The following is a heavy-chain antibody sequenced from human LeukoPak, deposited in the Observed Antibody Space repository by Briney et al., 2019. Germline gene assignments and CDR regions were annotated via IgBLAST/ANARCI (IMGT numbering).Heavy chain of an antibody. Sequence: SETLSLTCAVSGGSISGYFWSWSRQPPGKGLEWIGYIYYTGSTIYSPSLRSRVTMSVDVSENQFSLDLTSVTAADTAVYYCARHDPVGHFLRGMDVWGQGTTVTVSS. CDR3: ARHDPVGHFLRGMDV. CDR2: IYYTGST. D-gene: IGHD2/OR15-2a*01. V-gene: IGHV4-59*08. J-gene: IGHJ6*02. CDR1: GGSISGYF.